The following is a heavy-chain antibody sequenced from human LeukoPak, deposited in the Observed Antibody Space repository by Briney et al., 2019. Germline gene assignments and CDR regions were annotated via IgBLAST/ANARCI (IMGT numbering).Heavy chain of an antibody. CDR3: ARVWSMIREYVEY. D-gene: IGHD3-10*01. CDR2: ISSSSDYI. Sequence: TGGSLRLSCAASGFIFSGYTMNWVRQTPGKGLEWVSSISSSSDYIYYADSVKGRFTISRDNSKDSLYLQMSSLRAEDTAVYYCARVWSMIREYVEYWGQGTLVTVSS. CDR1: GFIFSGYT. J-gene: IGHJ4*02. V-gene: IGHV3-21*01.